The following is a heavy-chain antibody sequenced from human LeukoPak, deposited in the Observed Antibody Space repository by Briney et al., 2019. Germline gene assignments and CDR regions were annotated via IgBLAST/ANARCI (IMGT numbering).Heavy chain of an antibody. CDR2: IIPIFGTA. J-gene: IGHJ4*02. Sequence: ASVKVSCKASGGTFSSYAISWVRQAPGQGLEWMGRIIPIFGTANYAQKFQGRVTITTDESTSTAYMELSSLRSEDTAVYYCARVYSNYPLFDYWGQGTLVTVSS. CDR1: GGTFSSYA. D-gene: IGHD4-11*01. CDR3: ARVYSNYPLFDY. V-gene: IGHV1-69*05.